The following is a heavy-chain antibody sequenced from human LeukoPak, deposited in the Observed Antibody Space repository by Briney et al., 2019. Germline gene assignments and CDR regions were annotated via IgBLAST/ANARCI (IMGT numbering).Heavy chain of an antibody. CDR2: IYYSGST. CDR3: ARDPSRTVTTSRWYFDL. D-gene: IGHD4-17*01. CDR1: GGSISSYY. J-gene: IGHJ2*01. Sequence: PSETLSLTCTVSGGSISSYYWSWIRQPPGKGLEWIGYIYYSGSTNYNPSLKSRVTISVDTSKNQFSLKLSSVTAADTAVYYCARDPSRTVTTSRWYFDLWGRGTLVTVSS. V-gene: IGHV4-59*01.